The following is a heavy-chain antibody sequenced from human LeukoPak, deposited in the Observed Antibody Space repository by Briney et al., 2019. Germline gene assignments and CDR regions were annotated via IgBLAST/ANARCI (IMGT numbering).Heavy chain of an antibody. Sequence: GASVKVSCKASGYTFTEYYMHWVRQAPGQGFEWMGWLNPNDGDTYYAQKFQGRVTMTRDTSISTAHMEVSRLRSDDTAVYYCARANFLYCSSTSCLFDYWGQGALVTVSS. CDR1: GYTFTEYY. J-gene: IGHJ4*02. V-gene: IGHV1-2*02. D-gene: IGHD2-2*01. CDR3: ARANFLYCSSTSCLFDY. CDR2: LNPNDGDT.